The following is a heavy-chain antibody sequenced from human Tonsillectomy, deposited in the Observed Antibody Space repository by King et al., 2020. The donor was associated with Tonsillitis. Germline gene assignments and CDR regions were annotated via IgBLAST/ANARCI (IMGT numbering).Heavy chain of an antibody. Sequence: QLQESGPGLVKPSETLSLTCTVSGGSISSSGYYWGWIRQPPGKGLEWIGSLFYIGSTYYNPSLKSRVTISIDTSKNQFSLRMSSVTAADTAVYYCARLQDSSGYVDYWGQGSLVTVSS. D-gene: IGHD3-22*01. J-gene: IGHJ4*02. CDR1: GGSISSSGYY. CDR2: LFYIGST. CDR3: ARLQDSSGYVDY. V-gene: IGHV4-39*07.